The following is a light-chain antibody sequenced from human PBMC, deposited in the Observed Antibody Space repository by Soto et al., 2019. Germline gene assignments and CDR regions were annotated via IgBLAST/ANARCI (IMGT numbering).Light chain of an antibody. Sequence: DIQVGQPLSSLSPALGSRVSITCRASQSISSYLNWYQQKPGKAPKLLIYAASSLQSGVPSRFSGSGSGTDFTLTISSLQTEDFATYYCQQSYSTPSFGQGTRLEI. CDR3: QQSYSTPS. CDR2: AAS. V-gene: IGKV1-39*01. CDR1: QSISSY. J-gene: IGKJ5*01.